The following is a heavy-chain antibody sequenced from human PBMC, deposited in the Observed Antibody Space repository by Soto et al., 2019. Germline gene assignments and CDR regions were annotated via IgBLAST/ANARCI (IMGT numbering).Heavy chain of an antibody. CDR2: ISGSGGST. V-gene: IGHV3-23*01. CDR3: AKDSHYFGSGSLDY. CDR1: GFTFSRSA. Sequence: EVQPLESGGGLIQPGGSLRLSCAASGFTFSRSAMNWVRQAPGKGLVWVSSISGSGGSTFYADSVKGRFTISRDNSNNTLYLQMNSLRAEDTAVYYCAKDSHYFGSGSLDYWGQGTLVTVSS. D-gene: IGHD3-10*01. J-gene: IGHJ4*02.